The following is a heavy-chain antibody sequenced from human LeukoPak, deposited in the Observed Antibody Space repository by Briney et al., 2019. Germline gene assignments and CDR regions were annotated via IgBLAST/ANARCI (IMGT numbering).Heavy chain of an antibody. Sequence: ASVKVSCKASGYTFTGYYMHWVRQAPGQGLERMGWINPNSGGTNYAQKFQGRVTMTRDTSISTAYMELSRLRSDDTAVYYCARRSGSYFDAFDIWGQGTMVTASS. V-gene: IGHV1-2*02. D-gene: IGHD3-10*01. CDR3: ARRSGSYFDAFDI. CDR2: INPNSGGT. CDR1: GYTFTGYY. J-gene: IGHJ3*02.